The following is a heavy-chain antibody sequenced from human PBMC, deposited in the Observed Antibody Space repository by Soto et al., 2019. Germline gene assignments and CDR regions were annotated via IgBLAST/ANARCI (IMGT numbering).Heavy chain of an antibody. J-gene: IGHJ4*02. V-gene: IGHV3-23*01. CDR3: AKRPEYCSGGSCSYY. Sequence: GGSLRLSCAASGFTFSSYAMSWVRQAPGKGLEWVSAISGSGGSTYYADSVKGRFTISRDNSKNTLYLQMNSLRAEDTAVYYCAKRPEYCSGGSCSYYWGQGTLVTVSS. CDR1: GFTFSSYA. CDR2: ISGSGGST. D-gene: IGHD2-15*01.